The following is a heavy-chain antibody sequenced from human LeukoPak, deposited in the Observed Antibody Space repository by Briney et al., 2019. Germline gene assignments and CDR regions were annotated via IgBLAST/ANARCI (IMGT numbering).Heavy chain of an antibody. CDR2: ISSNGGST. CDR1: GFTFSSYA. CDR3: ARDNSSSFPYYYYYMDV. D-gene: IGHD6-6*01. Sequence: QPGGSLRLSCAASGFTFSSYAMHWVRQAPGKGLEYVSAISSNGGSTYYANSVKGRFTISRDNSKNTLYLQMGSLRAEDMAVYYCARDNSSSFPYYYYYMDVWAKGPRSPSP. J-gene: IGHJ6*03. V-gene: IGHV3-64*01.